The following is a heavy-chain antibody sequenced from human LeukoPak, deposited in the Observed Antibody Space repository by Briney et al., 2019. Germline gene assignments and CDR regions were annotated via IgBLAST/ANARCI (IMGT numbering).Heavy chain of an antibody. D-gene: IGHD2-21*02. CDR3: VRGGDQRAFDI. CDR1: GFTFRSHG. Sequence: GRSLRLSCAAPGFTFRSHGMHWVRQAPGKGLEWVAVIWYDGSNKYYAESVRGRFTISRDNSKNTQYLQMDSLRVEDTAVHYCVRGGDQRAFDIWAKGTVVTVSS. V-gene: IGHV3-33*01. CDR2: IWYDGSNK. J-gene: IGHJ3*02.